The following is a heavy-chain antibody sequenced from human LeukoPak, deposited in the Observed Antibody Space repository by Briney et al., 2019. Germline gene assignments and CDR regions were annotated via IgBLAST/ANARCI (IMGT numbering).Heavy chain of an antibody. CDR3: ARVATYYDSSGYNSGYFDY. CDR2: INSDGSST. D-gene: IGHD3-22*01. Sequence: PGGSLRLSCAASGFTFSSYWMHWVRQAPRKGLVWVSRINSDGSSTSYADSVKGRFTISRDNAKNTLYLQMNSLRAEDTAVYYCARVATYYDSSGYNSGYFDYWGQGTLVTVSS. V-gene: IGHV3-74*01. J-gene: IGHJ4*02. CDR1: GFTFSSYW.